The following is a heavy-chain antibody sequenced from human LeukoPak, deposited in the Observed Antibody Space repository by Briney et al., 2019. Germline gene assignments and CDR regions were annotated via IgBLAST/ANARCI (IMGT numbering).Heavy chain of an antibody. V-gene: IGHV3-23*01. Sequence: GGSLRLSCAASGFTFSSYAMSWVRQAPGKGLEWVSAISGNGGSTYYADSVKGRFTISRDNSKNTLYLQMNSLRAEDTAVYYCTTTARGYYFDYWGQGTLVTVSS. CDR2: ISGNGGST. D-gene: IGHD3-22*01. J-gene: IGHJ4*02. CDR3: TTTARGYYFDY. CDR1: GFTFSSYA.